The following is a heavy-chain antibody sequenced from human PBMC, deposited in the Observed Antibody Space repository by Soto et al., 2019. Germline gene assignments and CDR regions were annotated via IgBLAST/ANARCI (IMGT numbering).Heavy chain of an antibody. CDR2: IYHSGST. CDR3: ARGLVDDYYDSSGYYDY. CDR1: GGSISSSNW. V-gene: IGHV4-4*02. D-gene: IGHD3-22*01. J-gene: IGHJ4*02. Sequence: QVQLQESGPGLVKPSGTLSLTCAVSGGSISSSNWWRWVRQTPGKGLEWIGEIYHSGSTNYNPSLKSRVTISVDNTKNQFSLKLSSVTAADTAVYYCARGLVDDYYDSSGYYDYWGQGTLVTVSS.